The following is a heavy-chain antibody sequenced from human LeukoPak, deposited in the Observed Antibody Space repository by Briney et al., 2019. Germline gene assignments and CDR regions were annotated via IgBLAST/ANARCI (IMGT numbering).Heavy chain of an antibody. CDR2: ISSSSSYI. J-gene: IGHJ4*02. CDR1: GFTFSSYS. V-gene: IGHV3-21*01. D-gene: IGHD1-26*01. Sequence: PGGSLRLSCAASGFTFSSYSMNWVRQAPGKGLEWVSSISSSSSYIYYADSVKGRFTISRDNAKNSLYLQMNSLRAEDTAVYYCARAQIVRGATDFDYWGQGTLVTVSS. CDR3: ARAQIVRGATDFDY.